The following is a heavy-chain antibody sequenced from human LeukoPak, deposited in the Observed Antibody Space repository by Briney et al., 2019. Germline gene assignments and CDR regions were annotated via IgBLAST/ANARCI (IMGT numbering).Heavy chain of an antibody. CDR1: GGSVGSSAFY. J-gene: IGHJ4*02. D-gene: IGHD2-15*01. CDR2: IHYTGNT. CDR3: ARHSSRLRHFDS. Sequence: SETLPLTCTVSGGSVGSSAFYRGWIRQPPGKGLEWIGSIHYTGNTYYNSSLRNRVTISVDSSRNQFSLRLTSVTAADTAVYYCARHSSRLRHFDSWGQGTLVTVSS. V-gene: IGHV4-39*01.